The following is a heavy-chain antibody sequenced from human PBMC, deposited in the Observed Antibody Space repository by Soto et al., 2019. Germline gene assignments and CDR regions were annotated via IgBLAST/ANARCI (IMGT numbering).Heavy chain of an antibody. CDR2: TYQSGSA. CDR1: GGSISSGGYS. CDR3: ARDYYGMDV. Sequence: QLQLQESGSGLVKPSQTLSLTCTVSGGSISSGGYSWTWIRQSPGKGLEWIGSTYQSGSAYYNPSLKSRVTISVDRSKNQFSLNLTSVTAADTAVYYCARDYYGMDVWGQGTTVTVSS. J-gene: IGHJ6*02. V-gene: IGHV4-30-2*06.